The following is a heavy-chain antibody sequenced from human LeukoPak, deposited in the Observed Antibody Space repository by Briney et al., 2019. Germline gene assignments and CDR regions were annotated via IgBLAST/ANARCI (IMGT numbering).Heavy chain of an antibody. D-gene: IGHD1-7*01. Sequence: SETLSLTCTVSGGSISSYYWSWIRQPPGKGLEWIGYIYYSGSTNYNPFLKSRVTISVDTSKNQFSLKLSSVTAADTAVYYCARGGNWNYRYYFDYWGQGTLVTVSS. J-gene: IGHJ4*02. CDR2: IYYSGST. CDR3: ARGGNWNYRYYFDY. V-gene: IGHV4-59*01. CDR1: GGSISSYY.